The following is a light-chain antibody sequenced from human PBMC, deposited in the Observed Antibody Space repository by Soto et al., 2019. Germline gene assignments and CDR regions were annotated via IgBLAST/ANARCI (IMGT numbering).Light chain of an antibody. Sequence: QSALTQPRSVSGSPGQSVTISCTGTSSDVGGYDYVSWYQHHPGTAPKLMIYDVSMRPSGVPDRFSGSKSGSTASLTISGLHAEDEGDYFCCSYAGSYTFHVFGTGTKVTVL. CDR3: CSYAGSYTFHV. V-gene: IGLV2-11*01. CDR2: DVS. CDR1: SSDVGGYDY. J-gene: IGLJ1*01.